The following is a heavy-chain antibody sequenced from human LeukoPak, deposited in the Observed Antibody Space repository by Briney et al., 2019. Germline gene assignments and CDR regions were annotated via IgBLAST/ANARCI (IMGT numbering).Heavy chain of an antibody. Sequence: GGSLRLSCAASGFTFSSYSMNWVRQAPGKGLEWVSHITASGTAMFYADSVKGRFTISRDNSKNTLYLQMNSLRAEDTAVYYCAKLHGYSYGYVDYWGQGTLVTVSS. CDR3: AKLHGYSYGYVDY. CDR1: GFTFSSYS. V-gene: IGHV3-23*01. D-gene: IGHD5-18*01. CDR2: ITASGTAM. J-gene: IGHJ4*02.